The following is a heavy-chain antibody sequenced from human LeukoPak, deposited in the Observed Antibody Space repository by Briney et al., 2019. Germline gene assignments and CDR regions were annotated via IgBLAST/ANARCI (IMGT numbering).Heavy chain of an antibody. CDR3: ARQVVEASLLVGVGSKFDY. CDR1: GGSMSSSSYY. Sequence: SETLSLTCTVSGGSMSSSSYYWGWIRRPPGKGLEWIGSIYYSGSTYYNPSLKSRVTVSVDTSKNQFSLKLSSVTAADTAAYYCARQVVEASLLVGVGSKFDYWGQGTLVTVSS. J-gene: IGHJ4*02. CDR2: IYYSGST. D-gene: IGHD2-2*01. V-gene: IGHV4-39*01.